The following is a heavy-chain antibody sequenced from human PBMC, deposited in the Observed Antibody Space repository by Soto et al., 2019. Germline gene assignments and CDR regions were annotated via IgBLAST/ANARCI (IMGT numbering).Heavy chain of an antibody. J-gene: IGHJ2*01. CDR1: GFTFSSYA. CDR3: ARGPHDSSGYYSWYFDL. Sequence: GGSLRLSCAASGFTFSSYAMHWVRQAPGKGLEWVAVISYDGSNKYYADSVKGRFTISRDNSKNTLYLQMNSLRAEDTAVYYCARGPHDSSGYYSWYFDLWGRGTLVTVSS. V-gene: IGHV3-30-3*01. CDR2: ISYDGSNK. D-gene: IGHD3-22*01.